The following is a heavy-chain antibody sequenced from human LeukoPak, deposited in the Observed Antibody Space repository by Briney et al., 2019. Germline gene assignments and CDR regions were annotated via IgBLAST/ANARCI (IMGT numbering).Heavy chain of an antibody. Sequence: PSETLSLTCTVSGGSISSGDYFWGWIRQPPGGGLEWLGFIPHSGTTYYTPSLQSRLTISVNTSNNHFSLRLPSVTAADTAVYYCASHSGYDRDWGQGTLVTVSS. CDR1: GGSISSGDYF. V-gene: IGHV4-30-4*01. CDR3: ASHSGYDRD. J-gene: IGHJ4*02. CDR2: IPHSGTT. D-gene: IGHD5-12*01.